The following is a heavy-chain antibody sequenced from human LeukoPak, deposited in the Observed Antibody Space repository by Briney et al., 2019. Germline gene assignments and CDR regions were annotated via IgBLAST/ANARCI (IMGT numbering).Heavy chain of an antibody. CDR2: ISGSGGST. V-gene: IGHV3-23*01. CDR3: AKDRYSSSWYGPSDY. CDR1: GFTFSSYA. Sequence: GGSLRLSCAASGFTFSSYAMSWVRQAPGKGLEWVSAISGSGGSTYYADSVEGRFTISRDNSKNTLYLQMNSLRAEDTAVYYCAKDRYSSSWYGPSDYWGQGTLVTVSS. D-gene: IGHD6-13*01. J-gene: IGHJ4*02.